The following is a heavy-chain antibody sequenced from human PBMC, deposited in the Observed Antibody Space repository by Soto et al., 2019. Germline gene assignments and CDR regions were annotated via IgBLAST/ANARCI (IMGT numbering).Heavy chain of an antibody. Sequence: ASVKVSCKASGYTFTSYAMHWVRQAPGRRLEWMGWINAGNGNTKYSQKFQGRVTMTRNTSISAAYMELSSLRSEDTAVYYCARVKLDYFDYWGQGTLVTVSS. CDR3: ARVKLDYFDY. CDR1: GYTFTSYA. V-gene: IGHV1-3*01. CDR2: INAGNGNT. J-gene: IGHJ4*02.